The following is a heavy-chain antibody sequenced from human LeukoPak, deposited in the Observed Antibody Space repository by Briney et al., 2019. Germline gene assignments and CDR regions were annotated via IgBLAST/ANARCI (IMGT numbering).Heavy chain of an antibody. CDR1: GFTFSNYA. Sequence: GGSLRLSCVASGFTFSNYAMSWVRQATGKGLEWVSAIGTAGDTYYPGSVKGRFTISRENAKNSLYLQMNSLRAGDTAVYYCARGGLDSSSWYSSWFDPWGQGTLVTVSS. D-gene: IGHD6-13*01. V-gene: IGHV3-13*01. CDR2: IGTAGDT. CDR3: ARGGLDSSSWYSSWFDP. J-gene: IGHJ5*02.